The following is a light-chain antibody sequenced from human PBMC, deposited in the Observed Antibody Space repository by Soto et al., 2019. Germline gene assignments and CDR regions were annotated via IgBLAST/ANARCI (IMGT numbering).Light chain of an antibody. CDR1: QSVTTN. Sequence: IMLTQSPGTLSLSPGERATLSCRASQSVTTNLAWYQQKSGQDPRLLIYGASTRATGVPARFSGSGSGTEFTLTISSLQSEDFAVYYCQQYNDWPPYTFGQGTKVDI. CDR2: GAS. V-gene: IGKV3-15*01. J-gene: IGKJ2*01. CDR3: QQYNDWPPYT.